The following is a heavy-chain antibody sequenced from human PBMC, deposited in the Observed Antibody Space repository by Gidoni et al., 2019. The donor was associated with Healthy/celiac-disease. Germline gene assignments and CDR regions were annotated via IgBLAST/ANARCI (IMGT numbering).Heavy chain of an antibody. V-gene: IGHV3-9*01. CDR2: ISWNSGSI. J-gene: IGHJ4*02. Sequence: EVQLVESGGGLVQPGRSLRLSCAASGFTFDDYAMHWVRQAPGKGLEWVSGISWNSGSIGYADSVKGRFTISRDNAKNSLYLQMNSLRAEDTALYYCAKDISRQQLAFDYWGQGTLVTVSS. CDR1: GFTFDDYA. CDR3: AKDISRQQLAFDY. D-gene: IGHD6-13*01.